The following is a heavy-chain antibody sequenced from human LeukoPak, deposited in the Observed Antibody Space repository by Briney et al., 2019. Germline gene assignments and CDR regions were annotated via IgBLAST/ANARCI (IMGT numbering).Heavy chain of an antibody. CDR3: VRFRNFCLFTDDY. D-gene: IGHD3-9*01. J-gene: IGHJ4*02. V-gene: IGHV1-69*13. CDR1: GGTFSSYA. Sequence: SVKVSCKASGGTFSSYAISWVRQAPGQGLEWMGGIIPIFGTANYAQKFQGRVTITADESTSTAYMELSSLRSEDTAVYYCVRFRNFCLFTDDYWGQGTLVTVSS. CDR2: IIPIFGTA.